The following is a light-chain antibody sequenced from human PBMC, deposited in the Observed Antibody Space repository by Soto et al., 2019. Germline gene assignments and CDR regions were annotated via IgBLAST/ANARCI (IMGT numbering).Light chain of an antibody. V-gene: IGLV2-23*02. CDR1: SSDVGSYNL. CDR2: EVS. J-gene: IGLJ1*01. CDR3: CSYAGSSTFYV. Sequence: QSALTQPASVSGSPGQSITSSCTGTSSDVGSYNLISWYQQYPDKAPKLMIYEVSKRPSGVSNRFSGSKSGNTASLTISGLQAEDEADYYCCSYAGSSTFYVFGSGTKLTVL.